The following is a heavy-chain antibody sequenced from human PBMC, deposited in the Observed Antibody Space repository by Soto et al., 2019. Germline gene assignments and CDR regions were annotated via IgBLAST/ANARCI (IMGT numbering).Heavy chain of an antibody. J-gene: IGHJ4*02. D-gene: IGHD6-19*01. CDR2: MAYDGSNK. CDR1: GFSFSTSA. V-gene: IGHV3-30-3*01. CDR3: AIDGDDSGWYGPAC. Sequence: QEQLVESGGGVVQPGRSLRLSCAASGFSFSTSAMHWVRQPPGKGLEWVAVMAYDGSNKFYADSVKGRFTISRDNSHNPLYLQMNSLKPEDTAVYYCAIDGDDSGWYGPACWGQGTRVSVSS.